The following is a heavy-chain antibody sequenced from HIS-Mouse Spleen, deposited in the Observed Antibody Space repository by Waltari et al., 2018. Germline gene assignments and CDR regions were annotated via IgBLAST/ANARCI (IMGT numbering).Heavy chain of an antibody. CDR3: AKETIWFGELLYFDY. V-gene: IGHV3-23*01. CDR2: ISGSGGST. CDR1: GFTFSSYA. J-gene: IGHJ4*02. Sequence: EVQLLESGGGLVQPGGSLRLSCAASGFTFSSYAVSWVRQVPGKGLEWVSAISGSGGSTYYADSVKGRFTISRDNSKNTLYLQMNSLRAEDTAVYYCAKETIWFGELLYFDYWGQGTLVTVSS. D-gene: IGHD3-10*01.